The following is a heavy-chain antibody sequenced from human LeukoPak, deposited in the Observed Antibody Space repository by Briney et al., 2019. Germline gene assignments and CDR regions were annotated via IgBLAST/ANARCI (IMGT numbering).Heavy chain of an antibody. CDR3: EKVRDLLYVTAYLDV. J-gene: IGHJ6*02. D-gene: IGHD2-21*01. CDR2: ISGSGGST. Sequence: GGSLRLSCAASGFTFSSYAMSWVRQAPGKGLEWVSAISGSGGSTYYADSVKGRFTISRDNSKNTLYLQMNSLRAEDPAVYYWEKVRDLLYVTAYLDVWGQGTTVTVSS. CDR1: GFTFSSYA. V-gene: IGHV3-23*01.